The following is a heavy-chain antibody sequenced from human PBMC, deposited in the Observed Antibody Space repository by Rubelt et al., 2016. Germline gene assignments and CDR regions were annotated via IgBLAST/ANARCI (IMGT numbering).Heavy chain of an antibody. J-gene: IGHJ4*02. CDR3: ARDLPAFRRYNRYFPLDY. D-gene: IGHD1-7*01. Sequence: QVQLVQSGAEVKKPGSSVKVSCKASGGTFSSYAISWVRQAPGQGLEWMGRISAYNGNTNYAQKHQGRGTRATDTSTGTADMELRCLRVEEAAVYYVARDLPAFRRYNRYFPLDYWGQGTLVTFSS. CDR2: ISAYNGNT. CDR1: GGTFSSYA. V-gene: IGHV1-18*01.